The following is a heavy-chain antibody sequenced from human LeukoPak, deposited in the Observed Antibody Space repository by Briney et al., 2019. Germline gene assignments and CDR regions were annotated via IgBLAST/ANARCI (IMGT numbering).Heavy chain of an antibody. J-gene: IGHJ4*02. CDR3: ARDQGSGWYYFGY. CDR2: ISSSGSTI. Sequence: PGGSLRLSCAASGFTFSSYEMNWVRQAPGKGLEWVSYISSSGSTIYYADSVKGRFTISRDNAKNSLYLQMNSLRAEDTAVYYCARDQGSGWYYFGYWGQGTLVTVSS. CDR1: GFTFSSYE. V-gene: IGHV3-48*03. D-gene: IGHD6-19*01.